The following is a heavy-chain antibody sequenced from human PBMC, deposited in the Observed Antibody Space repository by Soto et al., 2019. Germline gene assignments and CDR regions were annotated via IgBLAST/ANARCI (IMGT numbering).Heavy chain of an antibody. CDR3: ARDYYGSGKTYYYYGMDV. V-gene: IGHV4-30-4*01. J-gene: IGHJ6*02. CDR2: IYYSGST. CDR1: GGSISSGDYY. Sequence: SETLSLTCTVSGGSISSGDYYWSWIRQPPGKGLEWIGYIYYSGSTYYNSSLKSRVTISVDTSKNQFSLKLSSVTAADTAVYYCARDYYGSGKTYYYYGMDVWGQGTTVTVSS. D-gene: IGHD3-10*01.